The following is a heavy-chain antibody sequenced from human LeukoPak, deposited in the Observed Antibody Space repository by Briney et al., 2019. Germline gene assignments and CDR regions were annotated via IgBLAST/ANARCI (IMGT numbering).Heavy chain of an antibody. Sequence: GGSLRLSCSASGFTFSSYAMHWVRQAPGKGLEYVSAISSNGGDTYYANSVKDRFSISRDNSKSTLYLRMSSLRAEDTAVYYCATVRGCGGDCYYLDYWGQGTLVTVSS. CDR1: GFTFSSYA. CDR2: ISSNGGDT. D-gene: IGHD2-21*02. J-gene: IGHJ4*02. V-gene: IGHV3-64D*06. CDR3: ATVRGCGGDCYYLDY.